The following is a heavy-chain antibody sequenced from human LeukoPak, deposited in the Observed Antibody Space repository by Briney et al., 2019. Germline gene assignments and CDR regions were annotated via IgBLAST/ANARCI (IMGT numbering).Heavy chain of an antibody. CDR1: GFTVSSNY. Sequence: GGSLRLSCAASGFTVSSNYMSWVRQAPGKGLEWVSYISSGGSTMYYADSVKGRFTISRDNANNSLYLQMNSLRAEDTAVYYCAVHHDYSKYGYYYGMDVWGQGTTVTVSS. CDR2: ISSGGSTM. CDR3: AVHHDYSKYGYYYGMDV. V-gene: IGHV3-11*04. D-gene: IGHD4-11*01. J-gene: IGHJ6*02.